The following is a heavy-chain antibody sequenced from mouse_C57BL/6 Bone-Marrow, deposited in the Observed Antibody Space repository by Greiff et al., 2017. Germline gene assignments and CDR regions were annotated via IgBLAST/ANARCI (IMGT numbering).Heavy chain of an antibody. D-gene: IGHD1-2*01. J-gene: IGHJ2*01. V-gene: IGHV1-55*01. CDR1: GYTFTSYW. CDR2: IYPGSGST. CDR3: ARFYGPGYYFDY. Sequence: QVQLQQPGAELVKPGASVKLSCKASGYTFTSYWITWVKQRPGQGLEWIGDIYPGSGSTNYNEKFKSKATLTVDTSSSTAYMQLSSLTSEDSAVYYCARFYGPGYYFDYWGQGTTLTVSS.